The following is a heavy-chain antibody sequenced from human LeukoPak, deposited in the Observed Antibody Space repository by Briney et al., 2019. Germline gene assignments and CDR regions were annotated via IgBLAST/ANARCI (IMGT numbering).Heavy chain of an antibody. CDR3: ARDIPLTYSSSWEGYFDY. J-gene: IGHJ4*02. CDR1: VYTFTGYY. V-gene: IGHV1-2*02. D-gene: IGHD6-13*01. Sequence: ASVKVSCTASVYTFTGYYMHWVRQAPGQGLEWMGWINPNSGGTNYAQKFQGRVTMTRDTSISTACMELSRLRSDDTAVYYCARDIPLTYSSSWEGYFDYWGQGTLVTVSS. CDR2: INPNSGGT.